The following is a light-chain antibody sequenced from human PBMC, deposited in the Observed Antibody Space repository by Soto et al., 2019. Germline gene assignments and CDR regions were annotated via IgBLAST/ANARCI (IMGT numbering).Light chain of an antibody. CDR1: QRIRSW. CDR2: DAS. CDR3: QQYETFSGT. Sequence: IQMTQSPFTLSASVGDRVTITCRASQRIRSWSDCYQLIPEKAPKLLIYDASVLPRGVPSRFSGSGSVTKFTLTIASLQPDDFATYYCQQYETFSGTFGPGTKVDIK. J-gene: IGKJ1*01. V-gene: IGKV1-5*01.